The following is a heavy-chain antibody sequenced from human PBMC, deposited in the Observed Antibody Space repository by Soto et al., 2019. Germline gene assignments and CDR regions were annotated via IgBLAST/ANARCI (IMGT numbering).Heavy chain of an antibody. Sequence: GGSLRLSCAASGFTFSSYSMNWVRQAPGKGLEWVSYISSSSSTIYYADSVKGRFTISRDNAKNSLYLQMNSLRAEDTAVYYCAREESRYCTNGVCTEGHRLGARYYYYYYMDVWGKGTTVTVSS. CDR1: GFTFSSYS. J-gene: IGHJ6*03. V-gene: IGHV3-48*01. CDR2: ISSSSSTI. D-gene: IGHD2-8*01. CDR3: AREESRYCTNGVCTEGHRLGARYYYYYYMDV.